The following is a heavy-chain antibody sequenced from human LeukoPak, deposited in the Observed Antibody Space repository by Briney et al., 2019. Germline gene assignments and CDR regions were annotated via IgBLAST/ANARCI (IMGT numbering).Heavy chain of an antibody. CDR2: INTNTGNP. Sequence: PGASVKDSCKGSGYTFTSYAMNGVRQAPGQGLEWMGWINTNTGNPTYAQGFTGRFVFSLDTSVSTAYLQISSLKAEDTAVYYCARRGRGYCSSTSCHNFDYWGQGTLATVS. V-gene: IGHV7-4-1*02. D-gene: IGHD2-2*01. CDR1: GYTFTSYA. J-gene: IGHJ4*02. CDR3: ARRGRGYCSSTSCHNFDY.